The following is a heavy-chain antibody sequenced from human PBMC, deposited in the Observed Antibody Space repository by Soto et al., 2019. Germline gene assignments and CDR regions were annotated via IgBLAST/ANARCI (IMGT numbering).Heavy chain of an antibody. J-gene: IGHJ4*02. CDR3: AKALSGSNYFDY. CDR1: GFTFSYYA. CDR2: ISYGGTNQ. D-gene: IGHD1-26*01. Sequence: GGSLRLSCAASGFTFSYYAMHWVRQSPGKGLEWVALISYGGTNQYYADSVKGRFTISRDNSKNTLYLQMNSLGPEDTAVYYCAKALSGSNYFDYWGQGTLVTVSS. V-gene: IGHV3-30*18.